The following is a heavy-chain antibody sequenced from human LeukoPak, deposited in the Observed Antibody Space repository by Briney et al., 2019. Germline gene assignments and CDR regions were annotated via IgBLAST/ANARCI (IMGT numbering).Heavy chain of an antibody. J-gene: IGHJ4*02. Sequence: PGGSLRLSCAASGFSFSSYSMDWVRQAPGKGLEWVSSISSSSSYIYYADSVKGRFTISRDNAKNSLYLQMNSLRAEDTAVYYCARDSVGYYYDSSGSPNDYWGQGTLVTVSS. D-gene: IGHD3-22*01. CDR2: ISSSSSYI. V-gene: IGHV3-21*01. CDR3: ARDSVGYYYDSSGSPNDY. CDR1: GFSFSSYS.